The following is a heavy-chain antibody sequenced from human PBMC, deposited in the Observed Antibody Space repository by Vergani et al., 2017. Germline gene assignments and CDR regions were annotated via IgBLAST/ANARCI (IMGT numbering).Heavy chain of an antibody. J-gene: IGHJ6*03. CDR2: INTNTGNP. Sequence: QVQLVQSGSELKKPGASVKVSCKASGYTFTSYAMNWVRQAPGQGLEWMGWINTNTGNPTYAQVFTGRFVFSLDTSVSTAYLQISSLKAEDTAVYYCARVLFCSSTSCYRENYDYMDVWGKGTTVTVSS. CDR3: ARVLFCSSTSCYRENYDYMDV. CDR1: GYTFTSYA. D-gene: IGHD2-2*01. V-gene: IGHV7-4-1*02.